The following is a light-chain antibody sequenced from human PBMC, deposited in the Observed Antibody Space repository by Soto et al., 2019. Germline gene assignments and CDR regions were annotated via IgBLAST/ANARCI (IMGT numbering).Light chain of an antibody. V-gene: IGKV1-39*01. CDR2: AAS. CDR3: QQSYTMPYT. J-gene: IGKJ2*01. CDR1: QTMSNY. Sequence: DIQMTQSPSSLSASVGDRVTITCRASQTMSNYLNWYQQKPGKALNLLIYAASTLQSGVPSRFSGSGLGTDFTLTISSLQPEDFATYYCQQSYTMPYTFGQGTKLEIK.